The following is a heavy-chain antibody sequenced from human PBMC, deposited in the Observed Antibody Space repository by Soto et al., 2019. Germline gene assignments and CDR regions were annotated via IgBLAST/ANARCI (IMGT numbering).Heavy chain of an antibody. D-gene: IGHD2-2*01. CDR2: ISPIFGTA. CDR3: ASSTGYCSSTSCYPYSSGMDV. J-gene: IGHJ6*02. Sequence: AAVKVSCKASGGTFSSYAISRVRQAPGQGLEWMGGISPIFGTANYAQKFQGRVTITADKSTSTAYMELSSLRSEDTAVYYCASSTGYCSSTSCYPYSSGMDVWGQGTTVTVSS. CDR1: GGTFSSYA. V-gene: IGHV1-69*06.